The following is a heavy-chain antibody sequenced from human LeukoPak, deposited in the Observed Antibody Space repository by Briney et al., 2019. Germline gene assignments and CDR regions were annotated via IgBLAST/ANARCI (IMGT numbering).Heavy chain of an antibody. D-gene: IGHD6-13*01. CDR3: ARVFSSWDIAAAASLEYFQH. CDR1: GYTFTDYY. J-gene: IGHJ1*01. CDR2: INPSGGST. Sequence: VASVKVSCKASGYTFTDYYMNWVRQAPGQGLEWMGIINPSGGSTSYAQKFQGRVTMTRDTSTSTVYMELSSLRSEDTAVYYCARVFSSWDIAAAASLEYFQHWGQGTLVTVSS. V-gene: IGHV1-46*01.